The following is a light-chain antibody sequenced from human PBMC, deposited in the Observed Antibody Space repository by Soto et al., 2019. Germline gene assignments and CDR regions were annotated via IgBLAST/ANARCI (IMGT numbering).Light chain of an antibody. J-gene: IGLJ2*01. V-gene: IGLV1-44*01. CDR3: AAWDDSLTGPV. Sequence: QPVLTQPPSASGTPGQRVTISCSGSSSNIGSNTVNWYQQLPGTAPKLLIYNNNQRPSGVPDRFSGSKSGTSASLAISGLQSEDEADYYCAAWDDSLTGPVFGGGTKLTVL. CDR1: SSNIGSNT. CDR2: NNN.